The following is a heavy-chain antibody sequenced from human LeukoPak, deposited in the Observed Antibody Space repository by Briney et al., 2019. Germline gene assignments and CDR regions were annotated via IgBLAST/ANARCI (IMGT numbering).Heavy chain of an antibody. CDR1: GGSISSYY. CDR3: ARASYFYDSSGYALDY. D-gene: IGHD3-22*01. J-gene: IGHJ4*02. Sequence: SETLSLTCTVSGGSISSYYWSWIRQPPGKGLEWIGYIYYSGSTNYNPSLKSRVTISVDTSKNQFSLKLSSVAAADTAVYYCARASYFYDSSGYALDYWGQGTLVTVSS. V-gene: IGHV4-59*01. CDR2: IYYSGST.